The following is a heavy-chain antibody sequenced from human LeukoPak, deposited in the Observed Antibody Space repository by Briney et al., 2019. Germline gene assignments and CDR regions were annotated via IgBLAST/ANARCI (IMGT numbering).Heavy chain of an antibody. D-gene: IGHD6-19*01. V-gene: IGHV1-2*02. Sequence: ASVRVSCTASGYTFTGYYMHWVRQAPGQGLEWMGWIDPNSGDTNYAQKFQGRVTMTRDTSIRTAYMELSSLRSDETAVYYCARPQGNGWTNYYGMDVWGQGTTVTVSS. J-gene: IGHJ6*02. CDR1: GYTFTGYY. CDR2: IDPNSGDT. CDR3: ARPQGNGWTNYYGMDV.